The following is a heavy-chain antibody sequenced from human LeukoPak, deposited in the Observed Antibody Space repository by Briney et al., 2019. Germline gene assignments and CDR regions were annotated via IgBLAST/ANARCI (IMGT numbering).Heavy chain of an antibody. D-gene: IGHD3-16*01. Sequence: ASVKVSCKASGYIFTSYHIHWVRQAPGQGLEWMGIINPSGGSTNYAQKFQGRVTMTRDTSISTAYMELSRLRSDDTAVYYCARDGGGLAHDYWGQGTLVTVSS. CDR2: INPSGGST. V-gene: IGHV1-2*02. CDR1: GYIFTSYH. CDR3: ARDGGGLAHDY. J-gene: IGHJ4*02.